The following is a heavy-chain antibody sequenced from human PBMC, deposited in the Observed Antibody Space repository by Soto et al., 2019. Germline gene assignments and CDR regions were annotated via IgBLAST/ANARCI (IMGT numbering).Heavy chain of an antibody. CDR3: ARDRRIDCSGGSCYSGISYYFDY. D-gene: IGHD2-15*01. Sequence: SETPSLTCTVSGGSISSGGYYWSWIRQHPGKGLEWIGYIYYSGSTYYNPSLKSRVTISVDTSKNQFSLKLSSVTAADTAVYYCARDRRIDCSGGSCYSGISYYFDYWGQGTLVTVSS. CDR1: GGSISSGGYY. V-gene: IGHV4-31*03. J-gene: IGHJ4*02. CDR2: IYYSGST.